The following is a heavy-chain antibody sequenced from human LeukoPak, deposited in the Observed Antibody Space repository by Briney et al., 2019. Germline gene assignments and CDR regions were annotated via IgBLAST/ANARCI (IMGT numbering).Heavy chain of an antibody. V-gene: IGHV1-69*04. Sequence: SVKVSCKASGGTFSSYAISWVRQAPGQGLEWMGRIIPILGIANYAQKFQGRVTITTDKSTSTAYMELSSLRSEDTAVYYCARDLEMATIGTADYWGQGTLVTVSS. J-gene: IGHJ4*02. CDR3: ARDLEMATIGTADY. CDR1: GGTFSSYA. CDR2: IIPILGIA. D-gene: IGHD5-24*01.